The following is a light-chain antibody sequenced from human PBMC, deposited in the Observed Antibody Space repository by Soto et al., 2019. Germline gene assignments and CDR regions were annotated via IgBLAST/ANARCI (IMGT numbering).Light chain of an antibody. CDR1: QSVGDF. CDR2: DAS. J-gene: IGKJ4*01. CDR3: QQRSSWPT. Sequence: EIVLTQSPATLSSSPGDTATISCRASQSVGDFLAWYQQKPGQAPRLLIYDASDRATGIPTRFSGGGSGTDFTLTISHLQPEDFTVYYCQQRSSWPTFGGGTKVEIK. V-gene: IGKV3-11*01.